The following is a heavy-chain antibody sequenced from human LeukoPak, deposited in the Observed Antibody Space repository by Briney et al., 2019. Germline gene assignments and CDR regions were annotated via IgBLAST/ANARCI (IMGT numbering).Heavy chain of an antibody. J-gene: IGHJ3*02. CDR2: IYTSGST. CDR1: GGSISSYY. D-gene: IGHD2-2*02. V-gene: IGHV4-4*07. Sequence: SETLSLACTVSGGSISSYYWSWIRQPAGKGLEWIGRIYTSGSTNYNPSLKSRVAMSVDSSKDQFSLKLSSLTAADTAVYYCARASPDCSSTSCYTGGAFDIWGQGTMVTVSS. CDR3: ARASPDCSSTSCYTGGAFDI.